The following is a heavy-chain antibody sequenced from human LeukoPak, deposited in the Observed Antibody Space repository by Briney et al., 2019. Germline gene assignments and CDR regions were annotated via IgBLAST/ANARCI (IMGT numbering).Heavy chain of an antibody. Sequence: KPSETLSLTCAVYGGSFSGYYWSWIRQPPGKGLEWIGEINHRGSTNYNPSLKSRVTISVDTPKNQFSLKLTSVTAADTAVYYCARGTNYYGSGDYWGQGTLVTVST. J-gene: IGHJ4*02. CDR3: ARGTNYYGSGDY. CDR1: GGSFSGYY. D-gene: IGHD3-10*01. CDR2: INHRGST. V-gene: IGHV4-34*01.